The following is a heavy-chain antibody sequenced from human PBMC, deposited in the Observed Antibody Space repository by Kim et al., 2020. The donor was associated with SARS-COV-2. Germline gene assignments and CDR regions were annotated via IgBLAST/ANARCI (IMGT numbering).Heavy chain of an antibody. Sequence: ASVKVSCKASGYSFTGFYMHWVRQAPGQGLEWVGRINPNSGARDYAQNFQGRVTLTSDTSINTAYMELSSLRDDDTAIYFCARDIYGSGNDHWGQGTLVT. CDR3: ARDIYGSGNDH. CDR1: GYSFTGFY. V-gene: IGHV1-2*06. CDR2: INPNSGAR. J-gene: IGHJ4*02. D-gene: IGHD3-10*01.